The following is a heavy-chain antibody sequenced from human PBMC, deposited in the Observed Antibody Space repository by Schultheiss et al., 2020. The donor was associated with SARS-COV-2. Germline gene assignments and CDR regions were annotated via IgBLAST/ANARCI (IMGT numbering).Heavy chain of an antibody. Sequence: GESLKISCATSGFTFRRHAMHWVRQAPGKGLEWVGRVKSKIDGGTADYAAPVKGRFTISRDDSKSTLYLQMNSLKTDDTAIYYCTADALQRYDYGGDWGQGTLVTVSS. J-gene: IGHJ4*02. V-gene: IGHV3-15*01. D-gene: IGHD4/OR15-4a*01. CDR2: VKSKIDGGTA. CDR3: TADALQRYDYGGD. CDR1: GFTFRRHA.